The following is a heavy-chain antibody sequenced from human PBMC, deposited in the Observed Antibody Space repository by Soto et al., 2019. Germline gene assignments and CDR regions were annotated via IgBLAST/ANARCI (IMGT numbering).Heavy chain of an antibody. CDR3: ARVGLGYYYYYGMDV. CDR1: GGTFSSYA. Sequence: SVKVSCKASGGTFSSYAISWVRQAPGQGLEWMGGIIPIFGTANYAQKFQGRATITADESTSTAYMELSSLRSEDTAVYYCARVGLGYYYYYGMDVWGQGTTVTVSS. V-gene: IGHV1-69*13. CDR2: IIPIFGTA. D-gene: IGHD3-9*01. J-gene: IGHJ6*02.